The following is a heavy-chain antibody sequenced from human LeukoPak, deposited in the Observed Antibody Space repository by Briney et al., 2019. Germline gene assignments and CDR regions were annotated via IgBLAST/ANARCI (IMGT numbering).Heavy chain of an antibody. CDR1: GGSFSGYY. CDR3: ARGPGSPLRYYYDSSGYYAQYYFDY. J-gene: IGHJ4*02. D-gene: IGHD3-22*01. Sequence: TSETLSLTCAVYGGSFSGYYWSWIRQPPGKGLEWIGEINHSGSTNYNPSLKSRVTISVDTSKNQFSLQLSSVTAADTAVYYCARGPGSPLRYYYDSSGYYAQYYFDYWGQGTLVTVSS. V-gene: IGHV4-34*01. CDR2: INHSGST.